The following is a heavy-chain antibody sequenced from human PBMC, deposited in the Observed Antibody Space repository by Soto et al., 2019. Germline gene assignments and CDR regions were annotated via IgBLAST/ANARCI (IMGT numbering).Heavy chain of an antibody. V-gene: IGHV3-11*05. J-gene: IGHJ5*02. CDR1: GFTFSDYY. D-gene: IGHD6-19*01. Sequence: QVQLVESGGGLVKPGGSLRLSCAASGFTFSDYYMSWIRQAPGKGLEWVSYISSSSSYTNYADSVKGRFTISRDNAKNSLYLQMNSLRAEDTAVYYCARDPGHSSGWYGWFAPWGQGTLVTVSS. CDR3: ARDPGHSSGWYGWFAP. CDR2: ISSSSSYT.